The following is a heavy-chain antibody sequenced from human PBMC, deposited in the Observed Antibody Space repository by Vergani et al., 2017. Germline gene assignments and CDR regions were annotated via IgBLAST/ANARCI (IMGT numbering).Heavy chain of an antibody. V-gene: IGHV4-39*07. J-gene: IGHJ5*02. CDR3: ARDHLWSSYSSSWDNWFDP. CDR2: IYYSGST. D-gene: IGHD6-13*01. Sequence: QLQLQESGPGLVKPSEPLSLTCTVSGGSLSSTSYYWGWIRQPPGKGLEWIGSIYYSGSTYYNPSLKSRVTISVDTSKNQFSLKLGSVTAADTAVYYCARDHLWSSYSSSWDNWFDPWGQGTLVTVSS. CDR1: GGSLSSTSYY.